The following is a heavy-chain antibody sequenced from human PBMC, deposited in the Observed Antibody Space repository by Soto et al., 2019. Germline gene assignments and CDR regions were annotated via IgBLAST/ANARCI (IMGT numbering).Heavy chain of an antibody. D-gene: IGHD3-10*01. CDR2: IYYSGST. J-gene: IGHJ6*02. V-gene: IGHV4-31*03. CDR1: GGSISSGGYY. CDR3: ARYALIWFGELTYGMDV. Sequence: SETLSLACTVSGGSISSGGYYWSWIRQHPGKGLEWIGYIYYSGSTYYNPSLKSRVTISVDTSKNQFSLKLSCVTAADTAVYYCARYALIWFGELTYGMDVWGQGTTVTVSS.